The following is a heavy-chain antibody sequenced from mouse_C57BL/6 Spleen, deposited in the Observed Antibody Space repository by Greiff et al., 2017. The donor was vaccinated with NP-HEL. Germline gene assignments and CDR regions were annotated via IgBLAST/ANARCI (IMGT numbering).Heavy chain of an antibody. CDR3: AREGGSRFDY. CDR1: GFTFSSYA. J-gene: IGHJ2*01. D-gene: IGHD1-1*02. V-gene: IGHV5-4*01. CDR2: ISDGGSYT. Sequence: EVKLEESGGGLVKPGGSLKLSCAASGFTFSSYAMSWVRQTPEKRLEWVATISDGGSYTYYPDNVKGRFTISRDNAKNNLYLQMSHLKSEDTAMYYCAREGGSRFDYWGQGTTLTVSS.